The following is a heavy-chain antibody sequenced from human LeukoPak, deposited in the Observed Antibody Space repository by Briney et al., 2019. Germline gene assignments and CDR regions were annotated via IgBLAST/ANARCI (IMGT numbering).Heavy chain of an antibody. Sequence: GGSLRLSCAASGFTFSSYGMHWVRQAPGKGLEWVAFIRLDGSNKYYADSVKGRFTISRDNSKNTLYLQMNSLRGDDTAVYYCAKPRSSSWYFDALDIWGQGTMVTVSS. CDR3: AKPRSSSWYFDALDI. V-gene: IGHV3-30*02. J-gene: IGHJ3*02. D-gene: IGHD6-13*01. CDR2: IRLDGSNK. CDR1: GFTFSSYG.